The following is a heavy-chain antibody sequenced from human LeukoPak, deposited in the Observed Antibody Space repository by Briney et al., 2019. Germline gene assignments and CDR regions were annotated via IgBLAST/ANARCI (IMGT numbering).Heavy chain of an antibody. CDR2: FDPEDGET. Sequence: ASVKVSCKVSGYTLTELSMHWVRQAPGKGLEWMGGFDPEDGETIYAQKFQGRVTMTEDTSTDTAYMELSSLRSEDTAVYYCATPRFAGRGRVFDYWGQGTLVTVSS. J-gene: IGHJ4*02. CDR1: GYTLTELS. CDR3: ATPRFAGRGRVFDY. D-gene: IGHD6-13*01. V-gene: IGHV1-24*01.